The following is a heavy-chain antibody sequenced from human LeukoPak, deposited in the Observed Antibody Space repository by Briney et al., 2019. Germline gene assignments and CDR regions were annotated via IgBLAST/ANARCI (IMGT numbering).Heavy chain of an antibody. D-gene: IGHD4-17*01. J-gene: IGHJ4*02. CDR2: FGHSGTI. CDR3: AGYGDYPY. V-gene: IGHV3-69-1*01. CDR1: GFHFSAYD. Sequence: GGSLRLSCAASGFHFSAYDMHWVRQTPGEGLEWVAYFGHSGTIYYADSVRGRFTISRDNAKNSLHLQMNSLRADDTAVYYCAGYGDYPYWGQGTPVTVSS.